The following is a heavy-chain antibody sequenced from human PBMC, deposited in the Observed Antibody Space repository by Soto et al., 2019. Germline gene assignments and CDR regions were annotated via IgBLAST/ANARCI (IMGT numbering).Heavy chain of an antibody. J-gene: IGHJ6*02. CDR2: ISSSSSYI. Sequence: GGSLRLSCAASGFTFSSYSMNWVRQAPGKGLEWVSSISSSSSYIYYADSVKGRFTISRDNAKNSLYLQMNSLRAEDTAVYYCARGADKDIVVAKGGYYYYGMDVWGQGTTVTVSS. V-gene: IGHV3-21*01. CDR3: ARGADKDIVVAKGGYYYYGMDV. CDR1: GFTFSSYS. D-gene: IGHD2-2*01.